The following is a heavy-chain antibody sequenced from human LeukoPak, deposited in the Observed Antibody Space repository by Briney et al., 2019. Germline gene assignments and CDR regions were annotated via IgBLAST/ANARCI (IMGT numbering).Heavy chain of an antibody. J-gene: IGHJ4*02. CDR1: GFTVSSNY. CDR2: IYSGGST. CDR3: TKFDYAAFEY. V-gene: IGHV3-53*01. D-gene: IGHD4-17*01. Sequence: GGSLRLSCAASGFTVSSNYMSWVRQAPGKGLEWVSVIYSGGSTYYADSVKGRFTISRDNSKNTLYLQMNSLRAEDTAVYYCTKFDYAAFEYWGQGTLVTVSS.